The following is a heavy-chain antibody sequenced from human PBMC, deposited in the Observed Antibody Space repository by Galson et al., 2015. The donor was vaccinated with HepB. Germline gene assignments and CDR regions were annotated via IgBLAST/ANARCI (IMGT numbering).Heavy chain of an antibody. J-gene: IGHJ3*02. CDR3: ARDSFVVRYCTSTSCPWGMIDAFDI. Sequence: TLSLTCTVSGGSISNDGYYWSWIRQHPGKGLEWIGYIYHSGSTYYNPSLKSRVTISVDTSKNQFSLNLSSVTAADTAIYYCARDSFVVRYCTSTSCPWGMIDAFDIWGQGAMVTIS. D-gene: IGHD2-2*01. V-gene: IGHV4-31*03. CDR2: IYHSGST. CDR1: GGSISNDGYY.